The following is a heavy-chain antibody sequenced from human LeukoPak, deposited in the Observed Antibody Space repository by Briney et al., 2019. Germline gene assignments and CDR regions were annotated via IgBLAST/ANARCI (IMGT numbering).Heavy chain of an antibody. CDR3: ARPLYGYDFWSGYSGDAFDI. D-gene: IGHD3-3*01. CDR1: GGSFSGYY. V-gene: IGHV4-34*01. J-gene: IGHJ3*02. Sequence: SETLSLTCAVYGGSFSGYYWSWIRQPPGKGLEWIGSIYYSGSTYYNPSLKSRVTISVDTSKNQFSLKLSSVTAADTAVYYCARPLYGYDFWSGYSGDAFDIWGQGTMVTVSS. CDR2: IYYSGST.